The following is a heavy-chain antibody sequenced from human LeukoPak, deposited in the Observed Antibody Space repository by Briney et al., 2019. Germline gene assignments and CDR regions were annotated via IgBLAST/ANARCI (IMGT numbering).Heavy chain of an antibody. D-gene: IGHD2-2*01. J-gene: IGHJ4*02. CDR3: ARSGYCSGASCYAEGIDH. CDR2: INAGNGNT. Sequence: GSSVKVSCKASGGTFSSYAISWVRQAPGQRLEWMGWINAGNGNTKYSQKFQGRVTITRDTSASTAYMELSSLRSEDTAVYYCARSGYCSGASCYAEGIDHWGQGTLVTVSS. V-gene: IGHV1-3*01. CDR1: GGTFSSYA.